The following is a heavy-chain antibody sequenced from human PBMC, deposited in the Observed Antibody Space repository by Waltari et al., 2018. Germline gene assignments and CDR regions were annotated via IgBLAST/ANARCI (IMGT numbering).Heavy chain of an antibody. CDR2: IYHSGST. Sequence: QVQLQESGPGLVKPSETLSLTCAVSGYSISSGYYWGWIRQPPGKGLEWIGSIYHSGSTYYNPSLKSRVTISVDTSKNQFSLKLSSVTAADTAVYYCARLANNHYYGSVSYYFDYWGQGTLVTVSS. CDR1: GYSISSGYY. CDR3: ARLANNHYYGSVSYYFDY. J-gene: IGHJ4*02. V-gene: IGHV4-38-2*01. D-gene: IGHD3-10*01.